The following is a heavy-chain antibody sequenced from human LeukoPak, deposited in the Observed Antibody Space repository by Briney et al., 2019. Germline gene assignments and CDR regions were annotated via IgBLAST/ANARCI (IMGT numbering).Heavy chain of an antibody. D-gene: IGHD5-18*01. CDR1: GLRFSDYD. J-gene: IGHJ4*02. CDR3: AKDFRVRGYSYGMDY. Sequence: GGSLRLSCVVSGLRFSDYDMHWVRQAPGKGLEWVAVIRFDGSNKYYGDSVKGRFTISRDNSKKTVYLQMTGLTAADTAEYYCAKDFRVRGYSYGMDYWGQGTLVIVSS. V-gene: IGHV3-33*06. CDR2: IRFDGSNK.